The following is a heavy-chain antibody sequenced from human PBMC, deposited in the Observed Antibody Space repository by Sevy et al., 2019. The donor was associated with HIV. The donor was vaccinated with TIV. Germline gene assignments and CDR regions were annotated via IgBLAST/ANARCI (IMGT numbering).Heavy chain of an antibody. CDR2: IYSGGST. Sequence: GGYLRLSCAASGFTVSSSYMTWVRQPPGKGLEWVSVIYSGGSTYYADSVKGRFTISRDSSKNTLYLQMNNLRADDTAVYYCARGRGVFGALAINWFDPWGQGALVTVSS. V-gene: IGHV3-53*01. J-gene: IGHJ5*02. CDR1: GFTVSSSY. CDR3: ARGRGVFGALAINWFDP. D-gene: IGHD3-3*01.